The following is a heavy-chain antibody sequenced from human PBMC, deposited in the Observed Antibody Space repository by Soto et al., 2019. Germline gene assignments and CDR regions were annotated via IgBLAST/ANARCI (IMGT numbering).Heavy chain of an antibody. D-gene: IGHD3-10*01. Sequence: SETLSLTCTVSGGSISSGTYYWGWIRQPPGKGLEWIGSLYYTGRAYYSPSLKSRVTISVDTSKNHFSLNLTSVTAADTAVYYCARRLARGVIGWFDPWGQGTLVTVSS. J-gene: IGHJ5*02. CDR1: GGSISSGTYY. CDR2: LYYTGRA. CDR3: ARRLARGVIGWFDP. V-gene: IGHV4-39*02.